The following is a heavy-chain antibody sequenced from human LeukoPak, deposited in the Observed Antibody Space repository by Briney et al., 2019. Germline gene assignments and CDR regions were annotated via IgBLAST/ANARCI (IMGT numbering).Heavy chain of an antibody. CDR1: GFTFSSYG. CDR2: IWYDGSNK. Sequence: GRSLRLSCAASGFTFSSYGMHWARQAPGKGLEWVAVIWYDGSNKYYADSVKGRFTISRDNSKNTLYLQMNSLRAEDTAVYYCASGYSFPDYWGQGTLVTVSS. V-gene: IGHV3-33*01. CDR3: ASGYSFPDY. J-gene: IGHJ4*02. D-gene: IGHD5-18*01.